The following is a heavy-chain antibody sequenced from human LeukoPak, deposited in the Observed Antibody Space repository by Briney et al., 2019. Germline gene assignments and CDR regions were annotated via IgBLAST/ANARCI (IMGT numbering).Heavy chain of an antibody. J-gene: IGHJ4*02. CDR1: GFTFSAFW. CDR2: INSDDSRT. Sequence: GGSLRLSCAASGFTFSAFWMHWVRQAPGKGLVWVSRINSDDSRTTYADSVKGRFTISRDNAKNTLYLQMDSLRAEDTAVYYCARGLVHDTSGYYSDYWGQGALVTVSS. V-gene: IGHV3-74*01. D-gene: IGHD3-22*01. CDR3: ARGLVHDTSGYYSDY.